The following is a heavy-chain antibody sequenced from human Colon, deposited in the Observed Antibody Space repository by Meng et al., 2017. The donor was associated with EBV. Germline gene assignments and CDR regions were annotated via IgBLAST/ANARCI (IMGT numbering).Heavy chain of an antibody. V-gene: IGHV4-31*03. CDR2: IHDSGST. CDR1: CVSIRSGGYS. Sequence: QLQLKQWAALLLQPSVTLSLTCTVSCVSIRSGGYSGSWIRQQPGKGLEWIGYIHDSGSTYYNPSLKSRVTISADTAKNQFSLKLSSVTAADTAVYYCARASYGSGSPLGESWFDPWGQGTLVTVSS. CDR3: ARASYGSGSPLGESWFDP. J-gene: IGHJ5*02. D-gene: IGHD3-10*01.